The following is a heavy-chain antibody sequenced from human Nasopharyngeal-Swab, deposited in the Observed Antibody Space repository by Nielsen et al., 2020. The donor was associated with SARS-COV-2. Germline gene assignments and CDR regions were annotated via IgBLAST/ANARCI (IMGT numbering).Heavy chain of an antibody. CDR2: IIPIFGTA. J-gene: IGHJ4*02. Sequence: SVKVSCKASGCTFSSYAISWVRQAPGQGLEWMGGIIPIFGTANYAQKFQGRVTITADKSTSTAYMELSSLRSEDTAVYYCISNGDGYNSFDYWGQGTLVTVSS. CDR1: GCTFSSYA. V-gene: IGHV1-69*06. CDR3: ISNGDGYNSFDY. D-gene: IGHD5-24*01.